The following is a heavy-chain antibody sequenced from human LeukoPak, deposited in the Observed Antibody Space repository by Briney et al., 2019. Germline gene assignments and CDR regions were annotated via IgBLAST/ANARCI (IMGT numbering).Heavy chain of an antibody. V-gene: IGHV4-39*01. CDR3: ARHAEYNSGWHFYLDH. J-gene: IGHJ4*02. D-gene: IGHD6-19*01. CDR1: GVSTTDGIYY. CDR2: VHNVGST. Sequence: SGPTLVNPSETLSLTCTVSGVSTTDGIYYRAWIRQSPGKGLEWTGSVHNVGSTYYNLSLRSRVTMSIDTSKNQFSLRLNSVTAADTAVYYCARHAEYNSGWHFYLDHWGQGILVTVSS.